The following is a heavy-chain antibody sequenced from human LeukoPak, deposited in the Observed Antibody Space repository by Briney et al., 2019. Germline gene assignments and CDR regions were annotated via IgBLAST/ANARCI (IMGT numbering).Heavy chain of an antibody. V-gene: IGHV1-69*02. Sequence: ASVKVSCKASGGTFSSYTISWVRQAPGQGLEWMGRIIPILGIANYAQKFQGRVTITADKSTSTAYMELSSLRSEDTAVYYCARGMVEKIMPYYCGLDVWGQGTTVTVSS. CDR3: ARGMVEKIMPYYCGLDV. CDR1: GGTFSSYT. J-gene: IGHJ6*02. CDR2: IIPILGIA. D-gene: IGHD1-26*01.